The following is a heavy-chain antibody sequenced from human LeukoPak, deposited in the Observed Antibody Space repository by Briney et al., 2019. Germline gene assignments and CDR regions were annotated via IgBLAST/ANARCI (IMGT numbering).Heavy chain of an antibody. J-gene: IGHJ4*02. CDR1: GFTFNTYR. CDR3: ARDESTGHVSL. D-gene: IGHD2-8*02. Sequence: PGGSLRLSCAASGFTFNTYRMIWVRPAPGKGLEWVSYITSTSSYMYYADSVKGRFTISRDNAKNSLYLQMNSLRAEDTAVYYCARDESTGHVSLWGQGTLVIVSS. CDR2: ITSTSSYM. V-gene: IGHV3-21*01.